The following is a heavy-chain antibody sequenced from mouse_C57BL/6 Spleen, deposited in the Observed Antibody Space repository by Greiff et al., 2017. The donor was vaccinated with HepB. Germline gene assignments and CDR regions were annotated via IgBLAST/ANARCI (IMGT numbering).Heavy chain of an antibody. CDR1: GYTFTSYG. V-gene: IGHV1-81*01. CDR3: AREDGSSYYYAMDY. D-gene: IGHD1-1*01. J-gene: IGHJ4*01. Sequence: QVQLQQSGAELARPGASVKLSCKASGYTFTSYGISWVKQRPGQGLEWIGEIYPRSGNTYYNEKFKGKATLTADKSSSTAYMELRSLTSEDSAVYVCAREDGSSYYYAMDYWGQGTSVTVSS. CDR2: IYPRSGNT.